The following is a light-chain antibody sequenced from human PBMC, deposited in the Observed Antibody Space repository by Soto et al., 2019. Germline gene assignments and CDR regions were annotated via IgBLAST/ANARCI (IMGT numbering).Light chain of an antibody. V-gene: IGLV2-8*01. J-gene: IGLJ1*01. CDR3: SSYAGSNNYV. CDR1: SSDVGAHNF. Sequence: QSVLTQPPSASGSPGQSVTISCTGTSSDVGAHNFVSWHQQHPGKAPKLMIYDVSKRPSGVPDRFSGSKSGNTASLTVSGLQDEDEADYYCSSYAGSNNYVFGTGTKVTVL. CDR2: DVS.